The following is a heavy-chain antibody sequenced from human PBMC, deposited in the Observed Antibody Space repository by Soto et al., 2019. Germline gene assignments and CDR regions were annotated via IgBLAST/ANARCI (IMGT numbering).Heavy chain of an antibody. J-gene: IGHJ4*02. Sequence: SETLSLTCTVSGDAIYIGGYYWTWIRQHPGKGLEWIGYIYHTGKTYYNPSLESRVTMSVDTSKNQFSLKLASVTAADTAVYYCAKDDDWPPWRGYFTSWGQGTLVTVSS. CDR2: IYHTGKT. CDR1: GDAIYIGGYY. CDR3: AKDDDWPPWRGYFTS. D-gene: IGHD3-9*01. V-gene: IGHV4-31*03.